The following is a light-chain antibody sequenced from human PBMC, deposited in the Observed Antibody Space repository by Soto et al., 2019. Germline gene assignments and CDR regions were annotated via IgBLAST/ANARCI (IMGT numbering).Light chain of an antibody. V-gene: IGKV3-20*01. Sequence: EIVLTPSPGTLSLSPVERATLSCRASQSVSSSYLAWYQQKPGQAPRLLIYGASSRATGIPDRFSGSGSGTDFTLTISRLEPEDFAVYYRQQYNNWPRTFGQGTKVDIK. CDR2: GAS. CDR3: QQYNNWPRT. CDR1: QSVSSSY. J-gene: IGKJ1*01.